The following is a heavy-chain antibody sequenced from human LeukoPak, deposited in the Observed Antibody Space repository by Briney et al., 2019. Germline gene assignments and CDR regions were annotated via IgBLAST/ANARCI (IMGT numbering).Heavy chain of an antibody. J-gene: IGHJ4*02. CDR3: ARDALGLLWFGAY. D-gene: IGHD3-10*01. CDR1: GYTFTSYY. V-gene: IGHV1-46*01. Sequence: ASVKVSCKASGYTFTSYYMHWVRQAPGQGLEWMGITNPSGGSTSYAQKFQGRVTMTRDMSTSTVYMELSSLRSEDTAVYYCARDALGLLWFGAYWGQGTLVTVSS. CDR2: TNPSGGST.